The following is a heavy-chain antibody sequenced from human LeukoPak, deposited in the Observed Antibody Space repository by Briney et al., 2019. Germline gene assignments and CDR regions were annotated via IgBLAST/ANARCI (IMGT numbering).Heavy chain of an antibody. J-gene: IGHJ4*02. D-gene: IGHD6-13*01. CDR2: IYSDGST. CDR1: GFTVSNNY. V-gene: IGHV3-66*01. Sequence: GGSLRLSCAASGFTVSNNYMTWVRQAPGKELEWLSVIYSDGSTYYADSVKDRFTISRDNSKNTLYLQMSSLRAEDTAVYYCARDGSSWYSTDYWGQGTLVTVSS. CDR3: ARDGSSWYSTDY.